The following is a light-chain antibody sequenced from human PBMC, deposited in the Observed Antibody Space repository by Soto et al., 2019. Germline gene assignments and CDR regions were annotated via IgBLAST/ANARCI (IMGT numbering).Light chain of an antibody. Sequence: QSVLTQPPSVSAAPGQKVTISCSGSSSNIGGNSVSWYQQLPGTAPKLLIYDVSKRPSGVPDRFSGSKSGNTASLTISGLQAEDEADYYCCSYADNYSYVFGTGTKVTVL. CDR1: SSNIGGNS. V-gene: IGLV2-11*01. J-gene: IGLJ1*01. CDR2: DVS. CDR3: CSYADNYSYV.